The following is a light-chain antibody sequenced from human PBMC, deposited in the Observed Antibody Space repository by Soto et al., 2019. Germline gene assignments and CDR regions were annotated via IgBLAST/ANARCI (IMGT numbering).Light chain of an antibody. CDR3: SSYTSSSTFWV. Sequence: QSALTQPASVSGSPGQSITISCTGTSSDVGGYNYVSWYQQHPGKAPKLMIYDVSNRPSGGSNRFSGSKSGNTASLTISGLQAEDEADYYCSSYTSSSTFWVFGTGTKVTV. CDR1: SSDVGGYNY. V-gene: IGLV2-14*01. CDR2: DVS. J-gene: IGLJ1*01.